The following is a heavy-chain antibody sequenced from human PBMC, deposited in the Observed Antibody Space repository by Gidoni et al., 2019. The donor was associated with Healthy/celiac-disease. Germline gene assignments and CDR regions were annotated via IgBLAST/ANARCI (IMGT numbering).Heavy chain of an antibody. CDR2: IDPSASYT. D-gene: IGHD3-22*01. J-gene: IGHJ4*02. V-gene: IGHV5-10-1*01. CDR1: GYSFTSYW. Sequence: EVQLVQSGAEVKKPGESLRNSCKGSGYSFTSYWISWVRQMPGKGLEWMGRIDPSASYTNYRPSFQGHVTISADTSISTAYLQWSSLKASDTAMYYCARLHAYYYASSGSSDYYFDSWGQGTLVTVSS. CDR3: ARLHAYYYASSGSSDYYFDS.